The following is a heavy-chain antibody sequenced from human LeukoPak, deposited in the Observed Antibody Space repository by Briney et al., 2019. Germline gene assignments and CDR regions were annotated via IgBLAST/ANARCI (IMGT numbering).Heavy chain of an antibody. CDR2: ISAYNGNT. Sequence: WASVKVSCKASGYTFTSHGIGWVRQAPGQGLEWMGWISAYNGNTNYAQKFQGRVTMTRNTSISTAYMELSSLRSEDTAVYYCARGLTTYYYDSSGPDAFDIWGQGTMVTVSS. CDR1: GYTFTSHG. D-gene: IGHD3-22*01. V-gene: IGHV1-18*01. CDR3: ARGLTTYYYDSSGPDAFDI. J-gene: IGHJ3*02.